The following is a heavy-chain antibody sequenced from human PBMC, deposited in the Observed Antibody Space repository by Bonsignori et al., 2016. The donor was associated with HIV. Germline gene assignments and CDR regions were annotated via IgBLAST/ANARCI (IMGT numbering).Heavy chain of an antibody. J-gene: IGHJ4*02. Sequence: GESLKISCAASGFTFSSYAMSWVRQAPGKGLQWVSAISGSGGYTHYADSVKGRFTISRDNSRNTLYLQMKSLRDEDTAVYYCAKDRSTLIREIMSNLFDYWGQGTLVTVSS. CDR2: ISGSGGYT. D-gene: IGHD3-10*01. CDR3: AKDRSTLIREIMSNLFDY. CDR1: GFTFSSYA. V-gene: IGHV3-23*01.